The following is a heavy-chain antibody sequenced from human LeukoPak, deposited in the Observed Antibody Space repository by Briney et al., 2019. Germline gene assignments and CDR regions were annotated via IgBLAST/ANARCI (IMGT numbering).Heavy chain of an antibody. CDR1: GSSISSSSYY. Sequence: SETFALNCTVSGSSISSSSYYWGWIRQPPGKRLEWIGSIYYSGSTYYNPSLKSRVTISVDTSKNQFSLKLSSVTAADTAVYYCARHFPYCSSTSCYSYNWFDPWGQGTLVTVSS. V-gene: IGHV4-39*01. D-gene: IGHD2-2*01. CDR2: IYYSGST. CDR3: ARHFPYCSSTSCYSYNWFDP. J-gene: IGHJ5*02.